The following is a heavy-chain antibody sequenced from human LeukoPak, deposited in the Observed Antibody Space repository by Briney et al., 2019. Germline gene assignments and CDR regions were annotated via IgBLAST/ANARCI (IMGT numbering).Heavy chain of an antibody. D-gene: IGHD1-26*01. CDR2: ISSSSSYI. CDR1: GFTFSSSA. J-gene: IGHJ4*02. CDR3: ARDTGGPPYD. V-gene: IGHV3-21*01. Sequence: GGSLRLSCSASGFTFSSSAMSWVRQAPGKGLEWVSSISSSSSYIYYADSVKGRSTISRDNAKNSLYLQMNSLRAEDTAVYYCARDTGGPPYDWGQGTLVTVSS.